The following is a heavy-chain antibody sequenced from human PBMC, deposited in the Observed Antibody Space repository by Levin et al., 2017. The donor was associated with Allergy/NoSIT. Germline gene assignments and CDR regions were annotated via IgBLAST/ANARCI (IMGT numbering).Heavy chain of an antibody. CDR2: IYYSGST. D-gene: IGHD6-6*01. CDR1: GGSISSGGYY. Sequence: SETLSLTCTVSGGSISSGGYYWSWIRQHPGKGLEWIGYIYYSGSTYYNPSLKSRVTISVDTSKNQFSLKLSSVTAADTAVYYCARGLKGAPSSSWWFDPWGQGTLVTVSS. J-gene: IGHJ5*02. V-gene: IGHV4-31*03. CDR3: ARGLKGAPSSSWWFDP.